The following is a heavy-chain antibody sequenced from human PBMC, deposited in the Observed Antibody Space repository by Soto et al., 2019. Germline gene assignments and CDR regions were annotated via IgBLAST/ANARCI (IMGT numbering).Heavy chain of an antibody. CDR1: GFTVSSNY. CDR2: IYSGGST. D-gene: IGHD6-6*01. Sequence: HPGGSLRLSCAASGFTVSSNYMSWVRQAPGKGLEWVSVIYSGGSTYCADSVKGRFTISRDNSKNTLYLQMNSLRAEDTAVYYCARSSIADYWGQGTLVTVSS. J-gene: IGHJ4*02. V-gene: IGHV3-53*01. CDR3: ARSSIADY.